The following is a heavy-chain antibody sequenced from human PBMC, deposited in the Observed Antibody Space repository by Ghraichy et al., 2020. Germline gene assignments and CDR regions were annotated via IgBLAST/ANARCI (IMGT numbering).Heavy chain of an antibody. CDR2: ISSSSSTI. CDR3: YPRTFDV. CDR1: GFTFSSYS. Sequence: LSLTCAASGFTFSSYSMNWVRQAPGKGLEWVSYISSSSSTIYYADSVKGRFTISRDNAKNSLYLQMNSLRAEDTAVYYCYPRTFDVWGQGTTVTVSS. V-gene: IGHV3-48*01. J-gene: IGHJ6*02. D-gene: IGHD1-14*01.